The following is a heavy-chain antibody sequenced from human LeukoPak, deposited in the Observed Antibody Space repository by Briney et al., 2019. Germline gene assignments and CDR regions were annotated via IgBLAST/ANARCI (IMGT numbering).Heavy chain of an antibody. J-gene: IGHJ6*03. V-gene: IGHV4-61*02. CDR3: ARSSEGRYYYDSSGFSYYYYYMDV. Sequence: SETLSLTCTVSGGSISSGSYYWSWIRQPAGKGLEWIGRVYTSGSTNYNPSLKSRVTISVDTSKNQFSLKLSSVTAADTAVYYCARSSEGRYYYDSSGFSYYYYYMDVWGKGTTVTISS. CDR2: VYTSGST. CDR1: GGSISSGSYY. D-gene: IGHD3-22*01.